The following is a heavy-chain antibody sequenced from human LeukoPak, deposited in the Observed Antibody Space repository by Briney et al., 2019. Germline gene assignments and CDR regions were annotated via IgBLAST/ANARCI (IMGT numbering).Heavy chain of an antibody. D-gene: IGHD1-1*01. CDR3: ARDRDWNLDY. CDR1: GYTFTGYF. J-gene: IGHJ4*02. V-gene: IGHV1-2*02. Sequence: ASVKVSCKASGYTFTGYFIHWVRQAPGQGLEWMGWINPNSGVTKYAQKFQGRVTMTRDTSISTAYMELSRLRSDDTAVYYCARDRDWNLDYWGQGTLVTVSS. CDR2: INPNSGVT.